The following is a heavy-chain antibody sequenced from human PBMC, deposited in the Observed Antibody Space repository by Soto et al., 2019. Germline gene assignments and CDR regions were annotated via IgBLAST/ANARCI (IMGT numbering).Heavy chain of an antibody. J-gene: IGHJ4*02. Sequence: SETLSLTCTVSGGSMRSNYWGWIRQSPAKGLEWIGFVYYGGTNYNPSFESRVTMSVDTPKKQFSLELSDVTAADTAVYYCVSYRGAFYFDHWGQGTSVTVSS. D-gene: IGHD4-4*01. CDR2: VYYGGT. CDR1: GGSMRSNY. V-gene: IGHV4-59*01. CDR3: VSYRGAFYFDH.